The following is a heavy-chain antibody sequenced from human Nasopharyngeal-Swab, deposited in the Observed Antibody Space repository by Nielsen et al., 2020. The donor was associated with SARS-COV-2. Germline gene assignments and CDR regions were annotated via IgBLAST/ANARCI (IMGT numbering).Heavy chain of an antibody. CDR2: VGTAGDT. V-gene: IGHV3-13*01. Sequence: GESLKISCAPSGFTFNDYDIYWVRQTAGAGLEWVSSVGTAGDTHYQDSVQGRFTISRENAKNSVFLLMDSLRVGDTGIYFCARVLSRTSPYGMDVWGRGTQVTVSS. D-gene: IGHD2-2*01. CDR1: GFTFNDYD. J-gene: IGHJ6*01. CDR3: ARVLSRTSPYGMDV.